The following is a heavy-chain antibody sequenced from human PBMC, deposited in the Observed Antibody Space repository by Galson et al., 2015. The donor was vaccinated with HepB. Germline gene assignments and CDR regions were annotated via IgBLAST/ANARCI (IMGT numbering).Heavy chain of an antibody. CDR1: RYTFTSYY. J-gene: IGHJ4*02. CDR3: ASGAAAGPFDY. D-gene: IGHD6-13*01. V-gene: IGHV1-46*03. CDR2: INPSGGST. Sequence: SVKVSCKASRYTFTSYYMHWVRQAPGQGLEWMGIINPSGGSTTYAQRFHGRVTMTRDTSTSTVYMEVSSLRSEDTAVYYCASGAAAGPFDYWGQGTLVTVTS.